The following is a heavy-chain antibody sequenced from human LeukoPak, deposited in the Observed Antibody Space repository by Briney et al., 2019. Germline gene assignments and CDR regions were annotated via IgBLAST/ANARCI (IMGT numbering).Heavy chain of an antibody. D-gene: IGHD3-10*01. Sequence: ASVKVSYKASGYTFTGYYMHWVRQAPGQGLEWMGRINPNSGGTNYAQKFQGRVTMTRDTSISTAYMELSRLRSDDTAVYYCARDRDYYGSGEGDYWGQGTLVTVSS. J-gene: IGHJ4*02. V-gene: IGHV1-2*06. CDR3: ARDRDYYGSGEGDY. CDR2: INPNSGGT. CDR1: GYTFTGYY.